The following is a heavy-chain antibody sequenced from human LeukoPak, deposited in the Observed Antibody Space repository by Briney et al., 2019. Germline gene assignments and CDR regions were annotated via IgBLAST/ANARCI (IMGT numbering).Heavy chain of an antibody. Sequence: GGSLRLSCAASGFTFSSYAMSWVRQAPGKGLEWVSAISGSGGSTYYADSVKGRFTISRDNSKNTLYLQMNSLRAEDTAVYYCAKSRNYDFWGGYPTIKYFQHWGQGTLVTVSS. V-gene: IGHV3-23*01. CDR3: AKSRNYDFWGGYPTIKYFQH. CDR2: ISGSGGST. D-gene: IGHD3-3*01. CDR1: GFTFSSYA. J-gene: IGHJ1*01.